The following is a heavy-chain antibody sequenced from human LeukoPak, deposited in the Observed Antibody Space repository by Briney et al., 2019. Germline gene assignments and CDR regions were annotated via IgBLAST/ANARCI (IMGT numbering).Heavy chain of an antibody. J-gene: IGHJ3*02. CDR2: ISYSGST. CDR1: GGSISSGDYY. Sequence: SETLSLTCTVSGGSISSGDYYWNWIRQPPGEGLEWIGYISYSGSTYYNPSLKSRVTISVDKSKNQFSLKLSSVTAADTAVYYCASRVVVAATIDAFDIWGQGTMVTVSS. V-gene: IGHV4-30-4*01. CDR3: ASRVVVAATIDAFDI. D-gene: IGHD2-15*01.